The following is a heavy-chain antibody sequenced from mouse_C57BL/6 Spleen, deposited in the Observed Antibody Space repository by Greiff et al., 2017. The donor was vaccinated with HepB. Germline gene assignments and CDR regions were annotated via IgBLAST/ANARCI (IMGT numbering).Heavy chain of an antibody. D-gene: IGHD2-5*01. CDR1: GYTFTSYW. CDR3: ARSGDYSNSHYAMDY. CDR2: IDPSDSYT. Sequence: QVQLQQPGAELVKPGASVKLSCKASGYTFTSYWMQWVKQRPGQGLEWIGEIDPSDSYTNYNQKFKGKATLTVDTSSSTAYMQLSSLTSEDSAVYYCARSGDYSNSHYAMDYWGQGTSVTVSS. V-gene: IGHV1-50*01. J-gene: IGHJ4*01.